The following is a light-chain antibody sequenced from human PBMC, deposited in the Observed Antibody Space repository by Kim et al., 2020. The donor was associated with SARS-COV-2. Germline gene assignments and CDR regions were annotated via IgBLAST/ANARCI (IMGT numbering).Light chain of an antibody. V-gene: IGLV3-25*03. CDR1: ALPKQY. J-gene: IGLJ1*01. Sequence: SPGQTARITCCGDALPKQYAYWYQQKPGQAPVLVIYKDSERPSGIPERFSGSSSGTTVTLTISGVQAEDEADYYCQSADSSGTYVFGTGTKVTVL. CDR2: KDS. CDR3: QSADSSGTYV.